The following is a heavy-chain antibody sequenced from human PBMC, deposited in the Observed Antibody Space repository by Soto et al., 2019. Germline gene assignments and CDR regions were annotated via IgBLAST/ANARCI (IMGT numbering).Heavy chain of an antibody. CDR3: APHVHCSGGSCHYDAFDI. CDR1: GFIFGNYM. J-gene: IGHJ3*02. Sequence: EVQLLESGGGLVQPGESLRLSCAFSGFIFGNYMMTWVRQAPGKGLEWVSTIRDGGESTYYADSVKGRFTISRDNSKNTLYLQMDSLGVEDTAVYYCAPHVHCSGGSCHYDAFDIRGQGQWSPSLQ. D-gene: IGHD2-15*01. V-gene: IGHV3-23*01. CDR2: IRDGGEST.